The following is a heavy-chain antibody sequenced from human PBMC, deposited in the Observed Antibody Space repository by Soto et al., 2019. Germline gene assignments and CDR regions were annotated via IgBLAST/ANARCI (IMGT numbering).Heavy chain of an antibody. Sequence: PSETLSLTCAVYGGSFSGYYWSWIRQPPGKGLEWIGEINHSGSTNYNPSLKSRVTISVDTSKNQFSLKLSSVTAADTAVYYCAQYSSGWRPDYYGMDVWGQGTTVTVSS. J-gene: IGHJ6*02. CDR2: INHSGST. V-gene: IGHV4-34*01. CDR1: GGSFSGYY. D-gene: IGHD6-19*01. CDR3: AQYSSGWRPDYYGMDV.